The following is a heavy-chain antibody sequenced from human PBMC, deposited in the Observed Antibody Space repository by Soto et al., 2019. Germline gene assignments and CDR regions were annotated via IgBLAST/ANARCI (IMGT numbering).Heavy chain of an antibody. Sequence: GGSLRLSCAASGFTFSSYSMSWVRQAPGKGLEWVSAISGSGGASYYADSVKGRFTISRGNSKNTVYLQMNSLRAEDTAVYFCANAYCSSTSCRAEYLQHWGQGT. CDR3: ANAYCSSTSCRAEYLQH. CDR1: GFTFSSYS. V-gene: IGHV3-23*01. D-gene: IGHD2-2*01. CDR2: ISGSGGAS. J-gene: IGHJ1*01.